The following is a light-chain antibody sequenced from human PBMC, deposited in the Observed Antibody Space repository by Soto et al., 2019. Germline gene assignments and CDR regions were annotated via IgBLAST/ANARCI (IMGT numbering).Light chain of an antibody. Sequence: EIVLIQSPATLSLSPGERATLSCRANQSVGSYLAWYQHKPGQAPRLLIYDKSSRAPGVPARFSGSGTGTDFTLTINSLQSEDVGVYYCQQYNNWPPSTFGQGTRLEIK. V-gene: IGKV3-11*01. CDR3: QQYNNWPPST. CDR2: DKS. CDR1: QSVGSY. J-gene: IGKJ5*01.